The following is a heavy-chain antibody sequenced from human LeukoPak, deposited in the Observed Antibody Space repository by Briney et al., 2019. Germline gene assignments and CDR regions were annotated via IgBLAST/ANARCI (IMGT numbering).Heavy chain of an antibody. CDR2: IRYDGSNK. D-gene: IGHD2-15*01. J-gene: IGHJ4*02. Sequence: QPGGSLRLSCAASGFTFSSYGMHWVRQAPGKGLEWVAFIRYDGSNKYYADSVKGRFTISRDNSKNTLYLQMNSWRAEDTAVYYCAKEYCSGGSCLNYWGQGTLVTVSS. CDR3: AKEYCSGGSCLNY. V-gene: IGHV3-30*02. CDR1: GFTFSSYG.